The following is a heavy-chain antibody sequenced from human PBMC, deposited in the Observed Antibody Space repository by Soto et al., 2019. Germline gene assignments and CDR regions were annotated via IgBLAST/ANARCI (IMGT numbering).Heavy chain of an antibody. CDR1: GYTFTSYA. D-gene: IGHD6-13*01. J-gene: IGHJ6*02. CDR3: ARDVIIAAAGLYYYYGMDV. V-gene: IGHV1-3*01. CDR2: INAGNGNT. Sequence: ASVKVSCKASGYTFTSYAMHWVRQAPGQRLEWMGWINAGNGNTKYSQKFQGRVTITRDTSASTAYMELSSLRSEDTAVYYRARDVIIAAAGLYYYYGMDVWGQGTTVTVSS.